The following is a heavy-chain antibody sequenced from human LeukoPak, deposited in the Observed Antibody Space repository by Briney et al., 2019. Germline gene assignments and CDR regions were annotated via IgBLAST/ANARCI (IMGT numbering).Heavy chain of an antibody. CDR3: AREGGYCSGGSCYGYYYYYMDV. V-gene: IGHV4-38-2*02. Sequence: SETLSLTCTVSGYSISSGYYWGWIRQPPGKGLEWIGSIYHSGSTYYNPSLKSRVTISVDTSKNQFSLKLSSVTAADTAVYYCAREGGYCSGGSCYGYYYYYMDVWGKGTTVTVSS. CDR1: GYSISSGYY. D-gene: IGHD2-15*01. CDR2: IYHSGST. J-gene: IGHJ6*03.